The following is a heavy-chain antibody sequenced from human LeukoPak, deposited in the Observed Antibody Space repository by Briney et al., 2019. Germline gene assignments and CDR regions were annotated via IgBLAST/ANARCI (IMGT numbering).Heavy chain of an antibody. V-gene: IGHV4-34*01. D-gene: IGHD6-13*01. CDR1: GGSFSGYY. CDR2: INHSGST. Sequence: PSETLSLTCAVYGGSFSGYYWSWIRQPPGKGLEWIGEINHSGSTNYNPSLKSRVTISVDTSKNQFSLKLSSVTAADTAVYYCARGGGIYYYYGMDVWGQGTTVTVSS. CDR3: ARGGGIYYYYGMDV. J-gene: IGHJ6*02.